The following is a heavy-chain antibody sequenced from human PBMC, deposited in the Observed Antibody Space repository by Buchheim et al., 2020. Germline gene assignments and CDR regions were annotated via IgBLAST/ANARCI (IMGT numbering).Heavy chain of an antibody. V-gene: IGHV1-69*08. J-gene: IGHJ4*02. Sequence: QVQLVQSGAEVKKPGSSVKVSCKASGGTFSSYTISWVRQAPGQGLEWMGRIIPILGIANYAQKFQGRVTITADKSTSTASMELSSLRSEDTAVYYCARDRSGSYPEYYFDYWGQGTL. CDR1: GGTFSSYT. CDR3: ARDRSGSYPEYYFDY. CDR2: IIPILGIA. D-gene: IGHD1-26*01.